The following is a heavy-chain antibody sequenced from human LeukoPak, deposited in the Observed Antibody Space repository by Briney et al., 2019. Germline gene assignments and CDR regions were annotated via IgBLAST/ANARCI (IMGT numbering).Heavy chain of an antibody. Sequence: SETLSLTCAVYGGSFSGYYWSWIRQPPGRGLEWIGEINHSGSTNYNPSLKSRVTISVDTSKNQFSLKLSSVTAADTAVCYCARADYDFWSGYYRACWFDPWGQGTLVTVSS. CDR1: GGSFSGYY. V-gene: IGHV4-34*01. CDR3: ARADYDFWSGYYRACWFDP. CDR2: INHSGST. J-gene: IGHJ5*02. D-gene: IGHD3-3*01.